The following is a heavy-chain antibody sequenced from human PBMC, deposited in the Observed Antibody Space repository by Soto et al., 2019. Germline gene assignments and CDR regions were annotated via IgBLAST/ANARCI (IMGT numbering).Heavy chain of an antibody. J-gene: IGHJ5*02. V-gene: IGHV4-34*01. D-gene: IGHD3-10*01. CDR3: ARVAGSITMVRGVIWFDP. Sequence: SETLSLTCAVYGGSFSGYYWSWIRQPPGKGLEWIGEINHSGSINYNPSLKSRVTISVDTSKNQFSLKLSSVTAADTAVYYCARVAGSITMVRGVIWFDPWGQGTLVTVSS. CDR1: GGSFSGYY. CDR2: INHSGSI.